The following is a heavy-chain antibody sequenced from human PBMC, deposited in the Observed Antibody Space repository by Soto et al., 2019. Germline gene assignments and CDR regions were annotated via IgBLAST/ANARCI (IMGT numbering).Heavy chain of an antibody. Sequence: PGGSLRLSCAASGFTFSSYWMSWVRQAPGKGLEWVANIKQDGSEKYYVDSVKGRFTISRDNAKNSLYLQMNSLRAEDTAVYYCARVRYCSSTSCYTLPDYWGQGTLVTVSS. CDR2: IKQDGSEK. J-gene: IGHJ4*02. V-gene: IGHV3-7*03. D-gene: IGHD2-2*02. CDR1: GFTFSSYW. CDR3: ARVRYCSSTSCYTLPDY.